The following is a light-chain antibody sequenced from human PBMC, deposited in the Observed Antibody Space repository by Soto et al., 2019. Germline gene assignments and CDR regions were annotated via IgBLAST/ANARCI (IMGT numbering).Light chain of an antibody. CDR2: DAS. CDR1: QSVGTW. V-gene: IGKV1-5*01. Sequence: DIQMTQSPSTLSASVRDRVTISCRASQSVGTWVAWYQQKSGKAPKLLISDASNLESGVPLRFSGTGSGTVFTLTISGLQPDDFATYYCQQYKSYSTFGQATKVDI. J-gene: IGKJ2*01. CDR3: QQYKSYST.